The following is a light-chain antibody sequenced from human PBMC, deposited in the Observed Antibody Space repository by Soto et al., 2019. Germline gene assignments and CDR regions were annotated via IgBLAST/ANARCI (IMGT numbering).Light chain of an antibody. Sequence: QLVLTQPPSVSGAPGQRVTISCTGSSSNIGAGYDVHWYQQLPGTAPKLLIYGNSNRPSGVPDRFSGSKSGTSASLAITGLRAEDEADYYCQSYDISLSGSWVFGGGTKLTVL. CDR1: SSNIGAGYD. CDR2: GNS. V-gene: IGLV1-40*01. J-gene: IGLJ3*02. CDR3: QSYDISLSGSWV.